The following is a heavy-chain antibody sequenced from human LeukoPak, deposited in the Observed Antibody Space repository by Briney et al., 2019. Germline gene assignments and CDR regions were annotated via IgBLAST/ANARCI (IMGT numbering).Heavy chain of an antibody. J-gene: IGHJ4*02. Sequence: PSVKVSCKASGYTFTGYYMHWVRQAPGQGLEWMGRINPNSGGTNYAQKFQGRVTMTRDTSISTAYMEVSRLRSDDTAVYYCCRGIAVAGIPNFDYWGQGTLVTVSS. CDR3: CRGIAVAGIPNFDY. CDR2: INPNSGGT. V-gene: IGHV1-2*06. D-gene: IGHD6-19*01. CDR1: GYTFTGYY.